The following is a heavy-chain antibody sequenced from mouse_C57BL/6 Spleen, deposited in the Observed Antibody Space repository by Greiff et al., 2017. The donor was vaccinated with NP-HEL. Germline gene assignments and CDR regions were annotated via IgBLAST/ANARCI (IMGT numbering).Heavy chain of an antibody. CDR2: IHPNSGST. D-gene: IGHD2-1*01. Sequence: QVQLQQPGAELVKPGASVKLSCKASGYTFTSYWMHWVKQRPGQGLEWIGMIHPNSGSTNYNEKFKSKATLTVDKSSSTAYIQLSSLTSEDSAVYYCAREGAYGNSLDYWGQGTTLTVSS. CDR1: GYTFTSYW. V-gene: IGHV1-64*01. CDR3: AREGAYGNSLDY. J-gene: IGHJ2*01.